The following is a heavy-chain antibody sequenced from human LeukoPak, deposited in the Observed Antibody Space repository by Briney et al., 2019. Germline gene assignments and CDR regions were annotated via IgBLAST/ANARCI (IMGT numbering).Heavy chain of an antibody. J-gene: IGHJ4*02. D-gene: IGHD2-21*02. CDR2: ISSGGSTI. V-gene: IGHV3-48*03. Sequence: GGSLRLSCAASGFTFSSYEMNWVRQAPGKGLEWVSYISSGGSTIYYADSVKGRFTTSRDNAQNSLYLQMNSLRAEDTAVYYCAREELNCGGDCSQHWGQGTLVTVSS. CDR1: GFTFSSYE. CDR3: AREELNCGGDCSQH.